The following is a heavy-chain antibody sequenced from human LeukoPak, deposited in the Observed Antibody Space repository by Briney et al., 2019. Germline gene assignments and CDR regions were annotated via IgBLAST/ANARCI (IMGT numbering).Heavy chain of an antibody. Sequence: SETLSLTCTVSGGSISSGSYFWSWIRQPAGKGLEWLGRVYTTGTTYSNPSLKSRVTISVDTSKNQFSLKLSSVTAADTAVYYCAGGSSWYGPTKPYYYYYMDVWGKGTTVTVSS. J-gene: IGHJ6*03. CDR1: GGSISSGSYF. D-gene: IGHD6-13*01. CDR3: AGGSSWYGPTKPYYYYYMDV. CDR2: VYTTGTT. V-gene: IGHV4-61*02.